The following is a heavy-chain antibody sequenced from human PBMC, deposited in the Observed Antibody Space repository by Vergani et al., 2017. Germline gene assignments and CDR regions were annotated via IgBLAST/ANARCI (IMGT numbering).Heavy chain of an antibody. CDR3: ARAGYCSGGSCYSSYAFDI. Sequence: QVQLQESGAGLLKPSETLSLTCAVYGGSFSGYYWSWIRQPAGKGLEWIGEINHSGSTNYNPSLKSRVTISVDTSKNQFSLKLSSVTAADTAVYYCARAGYCSGGSCYSSYAFDIWGQGTMVTVSS. CDR2: INHSGST. J-gene: IGHJ3*02. V-gene: IGHV4-34*01. D-gene: IGHD2-15*01. CDR1: GGSFSGYY.